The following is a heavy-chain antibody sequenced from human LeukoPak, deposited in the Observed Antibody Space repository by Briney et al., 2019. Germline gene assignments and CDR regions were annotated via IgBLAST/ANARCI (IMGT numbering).Heavy chain of an antibody. Sequence: GGSLRLSCAASGFTFSSYAMHWVRQAPGKGLEWVAVISYDGSNKYYADSVKGRFTISRDNSKNTLYLQMNSLRAEDTAVYYCARDGYCSSTSCPQREDWFDPWGQGTLVTVSS. CDR1: GFTFSSYA. CDR2: ISYDGSNK. J-gene: IGHJ5*02. V-gene: IGHV3-30-3*01. CDR3: ARDGYCSSTSCPQREDWFDP. D-gene: IGHD2-2*03.